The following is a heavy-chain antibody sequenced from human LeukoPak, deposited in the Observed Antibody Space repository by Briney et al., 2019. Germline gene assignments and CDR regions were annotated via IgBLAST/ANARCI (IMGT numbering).Heavy chain of an antibody. D-gene: IGHD5-24*01. CDR2: ISHDGST. V-gene: IGHV4-4*02. CDR1: GGSISSSNW. J-gene: IGHJ2*01. Sequence: SGTLSLTCVVSGGSISSSNWWSWVRQPPEKGLEWIGEISHDGSTNYNPSLKSRVTISVDKSNNHFSLKLTSVTAADTAMYHCARGDNYVFDVWGRGTLVSVSS. CDR3: ARGDNYVFDV.